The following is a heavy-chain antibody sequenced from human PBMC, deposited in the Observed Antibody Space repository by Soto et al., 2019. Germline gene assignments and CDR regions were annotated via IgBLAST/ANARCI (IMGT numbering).Heavy chain of an antibody. CDR3: AGGGRDSYSYGIAYYYYGMDV. J-gene: IGHJ6*02. CDR1: GGTFSSYA. CDR2: IIPIFGTA. Sequence: SVKVSCKASGGTFSSYAISWVRQAPGQGLEWMGGIIPIFGTANYAQKFQVRVTLTADESTSKAYMELSSLRSEDTAVYYCAGGGRDSYSYGIAYYYYGMDVWGQGTTVTVSS. D-gene: IGHD5-18*01. V-gene: IGHV1-69*13.